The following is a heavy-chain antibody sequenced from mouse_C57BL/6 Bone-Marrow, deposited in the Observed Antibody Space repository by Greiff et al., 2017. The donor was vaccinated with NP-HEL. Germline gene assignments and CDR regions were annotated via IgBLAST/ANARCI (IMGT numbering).Heavy chain of an antibody. Sequence: EVKLVESGGGLVKPGGSLKLSCAASGFTFSSYAMSWVRQTPEKRLEWVATISDGGSYTYYPDNVKGRFTISRDNAKNNLYLQMSHLKSEDTAMYYCARDGIYYDYWYFDVWGTGTTVTVSS. CDR2: ISDGGSYT. J-gene: IGHJ1*03. CDR1: GFTFSSYA. D-gene: IGHD2-4*01. CDR3: ARDGIYYDYWYFDV. V-gene: IGHV5-4*01.